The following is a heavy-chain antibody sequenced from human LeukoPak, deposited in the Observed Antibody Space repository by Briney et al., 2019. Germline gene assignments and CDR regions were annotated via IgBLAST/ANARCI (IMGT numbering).Heavy chain of an antibody. J-gene: IGHJ2*01. D-gene: IGHD3-22*01. CDR3: AKGHYYDSSGYTVYWYFDL. Sequence: PGGSLRLSCAASGFTFSSYAMSWVRQAPGKGLEWVSAISGSGGSTYYADSVKGRFTISRDNSENTLYLQMNSLRAEDTAVYYCAKGHYYDSSGYTVYWYFDLWGRGTLVTVSS. CDR1: GFTFSSYA. CDR2: ISGSGGST. V-gene: IGHV3-23*01.